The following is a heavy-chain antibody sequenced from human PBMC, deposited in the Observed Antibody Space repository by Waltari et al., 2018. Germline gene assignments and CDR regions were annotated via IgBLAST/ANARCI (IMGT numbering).Heavy chain of an antibody. V-gene: IGHV4-59*11. D-gene: IGHD4-17*01. Sequence: QVQLQESGPGLVKPSETLSLTCTVSGGSISSHYWSWIRQPPGKGLEWIGYIYYSGSTNYTPSLKSRVTISVDTSKNQFSLKLSSVTAADTAVYYCARDHLSSHYGDPYWYFDLWGRGTLVTVSS. CDR3: ARDHLSSHYGDPYWYFDL. CDR1: GGSISSHY. CDR2: IYYSGST. J-gene: IGHJ2*01.